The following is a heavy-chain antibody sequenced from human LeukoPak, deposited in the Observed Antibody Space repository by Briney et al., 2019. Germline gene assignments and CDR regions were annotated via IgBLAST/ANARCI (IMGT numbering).Heavy chain of an antibody. Sequence: PSETLSLTCSVSGGSISGYYWTWIRQPAGKGLEWIGCVYTSGSTHYNPSLKTRLTMSVDTSKNQFSLKLSSVTAADTAVYYCARLITGTTTAFDIWGQGTMVTVSS. D-gene: IGHD1-7*01. V-gene: IGHV4-4*07. CDR3: ARLITGTTTAFDI. CDR2: VYTSGST. CDR1: GGSISGYY. J-gene: IGHJ3*02.